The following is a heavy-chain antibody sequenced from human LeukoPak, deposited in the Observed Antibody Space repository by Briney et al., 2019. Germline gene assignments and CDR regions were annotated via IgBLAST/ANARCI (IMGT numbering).Heavy chain of an antibody. D-gene: IGHD6-13*01. CDR1: GFTFSDYY. Sequence: GGSLRLSCAASGFTFSDYYMSWIRQAPGKGLEWVSYISSSGSTIYYADSVKGRFTISRDNAKNSLYPQMNSLRAEDTAVYYCARAHSSSWYREYFQHWGQGTLVTVSS. CDR3: ARAHSSSWYREYFQH. CDR2: ISSSGSTI. J-gene: IGHJ1*01. V-gene: IGHV3-11*01.